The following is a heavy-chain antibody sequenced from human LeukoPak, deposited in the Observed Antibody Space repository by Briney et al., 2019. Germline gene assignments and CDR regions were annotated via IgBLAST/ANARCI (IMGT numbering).Heavy chain of an antibody. J-gene: IGHJ4*02. Sequence: PGGSLRLSCAASGFTFSSFGMHWVRQAPGKGLGWVAVIWYDASNKYYAGSVKGRFTISRDNSKNTLYLQMNSLRDDDTAVYYCVRGVGVSRFNYLDSWGQGTLVIVSS. CDR2: IWYDASNK. V-gene: IGHV3-33*01. CDR3: VRGVGVSRFNYLDS. D-gene: IGHD6-13*01. CDR1: GFTFSSFG.